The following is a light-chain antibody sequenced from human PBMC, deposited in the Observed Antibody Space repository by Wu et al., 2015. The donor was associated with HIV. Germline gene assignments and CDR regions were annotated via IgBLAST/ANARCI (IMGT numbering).Light chain of an antibody. CDR2: DAS. CDR3: QQRSNWPWT. Sequence: EIVLTQSPATLSLSPGERATLSCRASQRVSSYLAWYQQKPGQAPRLLIYDASNRATGIPARFSGSGSGTDFTLTISSLGPEDFALYYCQQRSNWPWTFGQGTKVEFK. J-gene: IGKJ1*01. CDR1: QRVSSY. V-gene: IGKV3-11*01.